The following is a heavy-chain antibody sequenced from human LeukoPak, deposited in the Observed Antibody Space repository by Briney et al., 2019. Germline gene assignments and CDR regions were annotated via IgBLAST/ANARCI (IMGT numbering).Heavy chain of an antibody. J-gene: IGHJ5*02. Sequence: GGSLRLSCAASGFTFSSYSMNWVRQAPGKGLEWVSSISSSSSYIYYADSVKGRFTISRDNAKNSLYLQMNSLRAEDTAVYYCARAQIAYSSSWYWFDPWGQGTLVTVSS. CDR3: ARAQIAYSSSWYWFDP. V-gene: IGHV3-21*01. D-gene: IGHD6-13*01. CDR1: GFTFSSYS. CDR2: ISSSSSYI.